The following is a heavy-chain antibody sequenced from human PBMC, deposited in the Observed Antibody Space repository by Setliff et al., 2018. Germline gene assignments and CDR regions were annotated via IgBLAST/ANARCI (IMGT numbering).Heavy chain of an antibody. D-gene: IGHD2-2*02. Sequence: ASVKVSCKVSGYTLTELSMHWVRQAPGKGLEWMGGFDPEDGETIYAQKFQGRVTMTEDTSTDTAYMELSSLRAEDTAVYYCARDRKYCSSPTCYSSYFYYYGMDVWGQGTTVTVSS. CDR1: GYTLTELS. CDR3: ARDRKYCSSPTCYSSYFYYYGMDV. CDR2: FDPEDGET. V-gene: IGHV1-24*01. J-gene: IGHJ6*02.